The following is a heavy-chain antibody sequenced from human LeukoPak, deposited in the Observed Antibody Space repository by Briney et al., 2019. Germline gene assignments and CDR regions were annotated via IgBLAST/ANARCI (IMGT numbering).Heavy chain of an antibody. D-gene: IGHD3-3*01. CDR1: GFTFSSYA. J-gene: IGHJ4*02. Sequence: GGSLRLSCAASGFTFSSYAMSWVRQAPGKGLEWVSAISGSGGSTYYADSVKGRFTISRDNSKNTLYLQMNSLRAEDTAVYYCAKVRFLEWRDLNYFDYWGQGTLVTVSS. V-gene: IGHV3-23*01. CDR3: AKVRFLEWRDLNYFDY. CDR2: ISGSGGST.